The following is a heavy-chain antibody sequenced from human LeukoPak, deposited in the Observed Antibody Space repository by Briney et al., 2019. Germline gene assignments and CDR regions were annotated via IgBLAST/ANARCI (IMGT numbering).Heavy chain of an antibody. Sequence: SETLSLTCSVSGGSISGYYWSWIRQPPGKGLEWLGYIYSTGSTSYHPSLKSRVTISEDTSKNQLSLELTSVTAADTAVYYCARPYSSGWYGAFDIWGQGTMVIVSS. J-gene: IGHJ3*02. CDR1: GGSISGYY. CDR2: IYSTGST. V-gene: IGHV4-4*09. D-gene: IGHD6-19*01. CDR3: ARPYSSGWYGAFDI.